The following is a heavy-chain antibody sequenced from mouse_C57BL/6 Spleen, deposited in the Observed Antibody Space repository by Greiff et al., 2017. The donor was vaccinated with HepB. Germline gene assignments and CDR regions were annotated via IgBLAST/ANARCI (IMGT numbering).Heavy chain of an antibody. CDR1: GYTFTSYW. CDR2: IHPSDSDT. V-gene: IGHV1-74*01. CDR3: AIEGGFAWFAY. J-gene: IGHJ3*01. Sequence: VKLQQPGAELVKPGASVKVSCKASGYTFTSYWMHWVKQRPGQGLEWIGRIHPSDSDTNYNQKFKGKATLTVDKSSSTAYMQLRSLTSEDSAVYYCAIEGGFAWFAYWGQGTLVTVSA.